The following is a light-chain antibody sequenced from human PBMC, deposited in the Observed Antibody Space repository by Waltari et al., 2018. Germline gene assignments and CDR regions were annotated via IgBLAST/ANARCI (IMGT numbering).Light chain of an antibody. V-gene: IGLV1-40*01. CDR2: GNN. CDR3: QSYDSSLFVV. J-gene: IGLJ2*01. Sequence: QSVLTQPPSVSGAPGQRVTISCTGSSSNIGAGFDVHWYQQLPGTAPKLLIFGNNNRPSGVPDRVAGSKSGTSASLAITGLQAEDEADYYCQSYDSSLFVVFGGGTKLTVL. CDR1: SSNIGAGFD.